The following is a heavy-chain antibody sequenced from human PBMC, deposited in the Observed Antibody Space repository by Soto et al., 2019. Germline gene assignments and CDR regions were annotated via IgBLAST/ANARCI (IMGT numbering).Heavy chain of an antibody. CDR3: ARSAYYDILTGYYNVMGY. CDR1: GYTFTSYG. CDR2: TSAYNGNT. V-gene: IGHV1-18*01. J-gene: IGHJ4*02. D-gene: IGHD3-9*01. Sequence: QVQLVQSGAEVKKPGASVKVSCKASGYTFTSYGISWVRQAPGQGLEWMGWTSAYNGNTNYAQKLQGRVTMTTDTSTSTAYMEMRSLRSDVTAVYYCARSAYYDILTGYYNVMGYWGQGTLVTVSS.